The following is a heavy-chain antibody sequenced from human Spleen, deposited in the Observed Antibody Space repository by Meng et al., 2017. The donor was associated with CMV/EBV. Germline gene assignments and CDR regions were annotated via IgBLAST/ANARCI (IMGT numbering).Heavy chain of an antibody. CDR2: ISSQAYGGIP. CDR1: GFTFGDYA. CDR3: TTSSSGHTPGI. D-gene: IGHD3-22*01. J-gene: IGHJ3*02. V-gene: IGHV3-49*04. Sequence: GGSLRLSCSASGFTFGDYAMSWVRQAPGKGLEWIGFISSQAYGGIPQYAASVKGRFTISTDDSKSVAYLHMNSLKTEDTAVYYCTTSSSGHTPGIWGQGTMVTVSS.